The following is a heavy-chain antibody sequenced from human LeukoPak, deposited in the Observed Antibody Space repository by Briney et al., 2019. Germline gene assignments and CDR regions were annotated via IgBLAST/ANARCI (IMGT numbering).Heavy chain of an antibody. CDR3: ARQKFVGPTYYYGSGSYLLWFDP. D-gene: IGHD3-10*01. J-gene: IGHJ5*02. Sequence: PGGSLRLSCAASGFTFSSYGMSWVRQAPGKGLEWVSAISGSGGSTFYADSVKGRFTISRDNSKNTLYLQMNSLRAEDTAVYYCARQKFVGPTYYYGSGSYLLWFDPWGQGTLVTVSS. CDR1: GFTFSSYG. CDR2: ISGSGGST. V-gene: IGHV3-23*01.